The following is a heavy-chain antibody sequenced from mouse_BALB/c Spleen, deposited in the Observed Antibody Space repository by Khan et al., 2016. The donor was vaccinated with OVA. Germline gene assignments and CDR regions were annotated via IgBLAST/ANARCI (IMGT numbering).Heavy chain of an antibody. CDR3: ARPPYVGYVMVY. Sequence: QIQLVQSGPELKKPGETVKISCKASGYTFTNSGMNWVKKAPGKGLKWMGWINTYTGEPTYADDFKGRFAFSLEISVSTAYLQINNLKSEDTATXVCARPPYVGYVMVYWGQGTSVTVSS. CDR1: GYTFTNSG. V-gene: IGHV9-3-1*01. D-gene: IGHD1-1*01. CDR2: INTYTGEP. J-gene: IGHJ4*01.